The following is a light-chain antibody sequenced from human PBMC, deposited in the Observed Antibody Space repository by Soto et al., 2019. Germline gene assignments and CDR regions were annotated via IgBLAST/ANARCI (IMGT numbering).Light chain of an antibody. Sequence: QSVLTQPPSASGSPGQSVTISCTGTSSDVGGYNYVSWYQHHPGKAPKVMIYEVSNRPSGVSSRFSGSKSGNTASLTISGLQAEDEADYYCVSYTTSSTLVFGGGTKVTVL. CDR2: EVS. V-gene: IGLV2-14*01. CDR3: VSYTTSSTLV. CDR1: SSDVGGYNY. J-gene: IGLJ2*01.